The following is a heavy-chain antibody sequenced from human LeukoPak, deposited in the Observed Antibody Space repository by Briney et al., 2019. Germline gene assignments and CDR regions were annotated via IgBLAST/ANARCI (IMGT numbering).Heavy chain of an antibody. V-gene: IGHV3-74*01. CDR3: ARFFGDAFDT. CDR1: GFTFSSYG. J-gene: IGHJ3*02. CDR2: MRNAGGDT. Sequence: GRSLRLSCAASGFTFSSYGMHWVRQAPGKGLVWVSRMRNAGGDTAYTDSVKGRFTISRDNAKNTLYLQMNSLRVEDTAVYYCARFFGDAFDTWGQGTMVTVSS. D-gene: IGHD3-3*01.